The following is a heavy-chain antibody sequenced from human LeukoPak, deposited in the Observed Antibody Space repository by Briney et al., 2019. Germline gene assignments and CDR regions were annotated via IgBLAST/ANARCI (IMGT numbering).Heavy chain of an antibody. CDR2: INHSGST. V-gene: IGHV4-34*01. D-gene: IGHD3-10*01. Sequence: SETLSLTCAVYGRSFSGYYWSWIRQPPGKGLEWIGEINHSGSTNYNPSLKSRVTISVDTSKNQFSLKLSSVTAADTAVYYCARRRESGSGSYYNRLNYYYYMDVWGKGTTVTVSS. CDR1: GRSFSGYY. CDR3: ARRRESGSGSYYNRLNYYYYMDV. J-gene: IGHJ6*03.